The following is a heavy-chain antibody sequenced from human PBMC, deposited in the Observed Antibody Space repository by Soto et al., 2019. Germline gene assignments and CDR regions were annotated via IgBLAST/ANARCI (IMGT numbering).Heavy chain of an antibody. CDR3: ARDHRYYAILTGYANWFDP. D-gene: IGHD3-9*01. V-gene: IGHV1-69*01. J-gene: IGHJ5*02. Sequence: QVQLVQSGAEVKKPGSSVKVSCKASGGTFSSYAISWVRQAHGQGLEWMGGIIHIFGTANYAQKFQGRVTITADESTSTAYMELSSLRSEDTAVYYCARDHRYYAILTGYANWFDPCGQGTLVTVSS. CDR1: GGTFSSYA. CDR2: IIHIFGTA.